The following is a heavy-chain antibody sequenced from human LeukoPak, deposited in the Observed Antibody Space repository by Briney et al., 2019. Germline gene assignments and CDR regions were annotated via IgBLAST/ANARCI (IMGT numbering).Heavy chain of an antibody. CDR1: GGSISSYS. CDR3: AREPKFYDVLIGYYYYFDL. CDR2: IDTSGSP. Sequence: SETLSLTCTVSGGSISSYSWNWIWQPAGKGLEWIGRIDTSGSPNYNPSLKSRVTLSVDTSKNQFSLKLSSVTAADTAVYYCAREPKFYDVLIGYYYYFDLWGRGTLVTVSS. D-gene: IGHD3-9*01. V-gene: IGHV4-4*07. J-gene: IGHJ2*01.